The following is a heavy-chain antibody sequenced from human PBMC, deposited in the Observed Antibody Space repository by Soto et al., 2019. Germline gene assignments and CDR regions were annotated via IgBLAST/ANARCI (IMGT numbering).Heavy chain of an antibody. D-gene: IGHD5-18*01. CDR1: GYTFTSYG. Sequence: QVQLVQSGAEVKKPGASVKVSCKASGYTFTSYGISWVRQAPGQGLEWMGWISAYNGNTNYAQKLQGRVTTTTDTSTSTAYMELSSLRSDDTAVYYCARDGPDTSMGWGYGIDGWGQGTTVTASS. J-gene: IGHJ6*02. CDR2: ISAYNGNT. V-gene: IGHV1-18*01. CDR3: ARDGPDTSMGWGYGIDG.